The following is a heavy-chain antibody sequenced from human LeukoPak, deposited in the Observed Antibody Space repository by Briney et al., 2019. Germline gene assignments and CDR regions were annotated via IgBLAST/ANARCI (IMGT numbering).Heavy chain of an antibody. J-gene: IGHJ4*02. V-gene: IGHV1-8*01. CDR2: MNPNSGNT. CDR3: ARPTYQYCSGGSCYFDY. CDR1: GYTFTSYD. D-gene: IGHD2-15*01. Sequence: ASVKVSCKASGYTFTSYDINWVRQATGQGLEWMGWMNPNSGNTGCAQKFQGRVTMTRNTSISTAYMELSSLRSEDTAVYYCARPTYQYCSGGSCYFDYWGQGTLVTVSS.